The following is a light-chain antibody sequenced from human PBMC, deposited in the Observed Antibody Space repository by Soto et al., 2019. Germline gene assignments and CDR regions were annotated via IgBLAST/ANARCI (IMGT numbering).Light chain of an antibody. J-gene: IGLJ3*02. Sequence: QSALTQPPSVSGAPGQRVTISCTGSSSNIGAGYDVHWYQQLPGTAPKLIIYSNSNRPSGVPDRLSGSKSGTSAFLAITGLQAEDEADYYCQSYDSSLSGSDWVFGGGTKLTVL. CDR3: QSYDSSLSGSDWV. V-gene: IGLV1-40*01. CDR2: SNS. CDR1: SSNIGAGYD.